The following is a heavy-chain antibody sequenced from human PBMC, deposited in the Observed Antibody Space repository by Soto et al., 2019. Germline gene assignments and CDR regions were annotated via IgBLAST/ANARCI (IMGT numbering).Heavy chain of an antibody. D-gene: IGHD2-2*02. CDR1: GFTFSSYA. J-gene: IGHJ4*02. Sequence: LRLSCAASGFTFSSYAMSWVRQAPGKGLEWVSAISGSGGSTYYADSVKGRFTISRDNSKNTLYLQMNSLRAEDTAVYYCAKVPAAGYCSSTSCYNFDYWGQGTLVTVSS. CDR3: AKVPAAGYCSSTSCYNFDY. V-gene: IGHV3-23*01. CDR2: ISGSGGST.